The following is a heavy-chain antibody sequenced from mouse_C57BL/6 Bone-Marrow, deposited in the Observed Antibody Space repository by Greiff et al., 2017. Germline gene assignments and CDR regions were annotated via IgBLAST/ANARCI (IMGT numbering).Heavy chain of an antibody. CDR3: ARRRYKGYYWYFDV. V-gene: IGHV5-6*02. Sequence: EVKLVESGGDLVKPGGSLKLSCAASGFTFSSYGMSWVRQTPDKRLEWVATISSGGSYTYYPDSVKGRFTISRDNAKNTRYQQMSSLKSEDTAMYYCARRRYKGYYWYFDVWGTGTTVTVSA. CDR2: ISSGGSYT. CDR1: GFTFSSYG. D-gene: IGHD2-3*01. J-gene: IGHJ1*03.